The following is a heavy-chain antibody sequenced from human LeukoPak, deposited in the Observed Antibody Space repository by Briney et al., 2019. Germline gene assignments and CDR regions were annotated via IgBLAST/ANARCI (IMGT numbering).Heavy chain of an antibody. CDR1: GFTFSSYA. J-gene: IGHJ4*02. V-gene: IGHV3-30-3*01. Sequence: GGSLRLSCAASGFTFSSYAMHWVRQAPGKGLEWVAVISYDGSNKYYADSVKGRFTISRDNSKNTLYLQMNSLRAEDTAVYYCAKDRSYYGSGSYEVDYWGQGTLVTVSS. CDR2: ISYDGSNK. CDR3: AKDRSYYGSGSYEVDY. D-gene: IGHD3-10*01.